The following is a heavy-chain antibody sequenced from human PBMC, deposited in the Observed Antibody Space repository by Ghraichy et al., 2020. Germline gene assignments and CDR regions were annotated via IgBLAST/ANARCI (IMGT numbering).Heavy chain of an antibody. V-gene: IGHV3-23*01. D-gene: IGHD6-19*01. Sequence: GESLNISCAASGFTFSSYAMSWVRQAPGKGLEWVSAISGSGGSTYYADSVKGRFTISRDNSKNTLYLQMNSLRAEDTAVYYCAKDQVAGDYYYYGMDVWGQGTTVTVSS. CDR2: ISGSGGST. CDR1: GFTFSSYA. CDR3: AKDQVAGDYYYYGMDV. J-gene: IGHJ6*02.